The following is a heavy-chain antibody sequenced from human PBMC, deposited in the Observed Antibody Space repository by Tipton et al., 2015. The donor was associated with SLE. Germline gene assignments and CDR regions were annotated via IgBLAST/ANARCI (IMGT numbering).Heavy chain of an antibody. V-gene: IGHV4-34*01. D-gene: IGHD3-3*01. J-gene: IGHJ3*02. CDR1: GGSFSGYY. Sequence: TLSLTCAVYGGSFSGYYWSWIRQPPGKGLEWIGEINHSGSTSYNPSLKSRVTISVDTSKNQFSLKLSSVTAADTAVYYCARSDDAFDIWGQGTMVTVSS. CDR3: ARSDDAFDI. CDR2: INHSGST.